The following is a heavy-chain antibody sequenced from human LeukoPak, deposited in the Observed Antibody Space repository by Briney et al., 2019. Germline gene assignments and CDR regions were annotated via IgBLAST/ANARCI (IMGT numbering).Heavy chain of an antibody. J-gene: IGHJ5*02. CDR2: IYYSGST. CDR3: ASSGFGWFDP. V-gene: IGHV4-39*07. CDR1: GGSISSSGYY. D-gene: IGHD3-10*01. Sequence: PSETLSLTCTVSGGSISSSGYYWGWIRQPPGKGLEWIGSIYYSGSTYYNPSLKSRVTISVDTSKNQFSLKLSSVTAADTAVYYCASSGFGWFDPWGQGTLVTVSS.